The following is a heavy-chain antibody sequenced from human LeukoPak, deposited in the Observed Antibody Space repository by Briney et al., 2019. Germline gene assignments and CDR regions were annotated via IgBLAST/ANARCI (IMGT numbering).Heavy chain of an antibody. J-gene: IGHJ4*02. CDR3: ARDLGSRN. CDR2: LNTYGRST. V-gene: IGHV3-74*03. D-gene: IGHD7-27*01. Sequence: GGSLRLSCAASGFTFSESWMHWFRQAPGKGLEWVSRLNTYGRSTTYADSVKGRFTISSDNAKNTLYLQMNSLRIEDTAVYYCARDLGSRNWGQGTLVTVSS. CDR1: GFTFSESW.